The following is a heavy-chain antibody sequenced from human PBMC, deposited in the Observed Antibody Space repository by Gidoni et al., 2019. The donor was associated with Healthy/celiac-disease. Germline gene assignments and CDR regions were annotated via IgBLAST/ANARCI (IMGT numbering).Heavy chain of an antibody. V-gene: IGHV3-33*01. J-gene: IGHJ6*02. CDR3: AREGHLVVPTAGTAIYYYYGMDV. CDR2: IWYDGSNK. D-gene: IGHD2-2*01. Sequence: QVQLVESGGGVVQPGRSLRLSCAASGFTFSSYGMHWVRQAPGKGLEWVAVIWYDGSNKYYADSVKGRFTISRDNSKNTLYLQMNSLRAEDTAVYYCAREGHLVVPTAGTAIYYYYGMDVWGQGTTVTVSS. CDR1: GFTFSSYG.